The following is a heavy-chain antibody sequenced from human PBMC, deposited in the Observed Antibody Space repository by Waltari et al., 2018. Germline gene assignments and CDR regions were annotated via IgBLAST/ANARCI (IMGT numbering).Heavy chain of an antibody. CDR2: INPKGGGT. CDR3: ARDGGWGDFDY. D-gene: IGHD6-19*01. V-gene: IGHV1-2*02. Sequence: QAQLVQSGAEVKKPGASVKVSCKASGYTFTGYHMYWVRQAPGQGLEWMEWINPKGGGTNSAQKFQGRVTMTRDTSISTAYMELSRLRSDDTAVYYCARDGGWGDFDYWGQGTLVTVSS. J-gene: IGHJ4*02. CDR1: GYTFTGYH.